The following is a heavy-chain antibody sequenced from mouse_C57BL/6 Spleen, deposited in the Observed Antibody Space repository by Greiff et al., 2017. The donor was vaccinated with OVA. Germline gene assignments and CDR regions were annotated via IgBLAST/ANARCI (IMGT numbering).Heavy chain of an antibody. CDR1: GFTFTDYY. J-gene: IGHJ2*01. CDR3: ARCYDGYYGYFDY. CDR2: IRNKANGYTT. Sequence: EVMLVESGGGLVQPGGSLSLSCAASGFTFTDYYMSWVRQPPGKALEWLGFIRNKANGYTTEYSASVKGRFTISRDNSQSILYLQMNALRAEDSATYYCARCYDGYYGYFDYWGQGTTLTVSS. V-gene: IGHV7-3*01. D-gene: IGHD2-3*01.